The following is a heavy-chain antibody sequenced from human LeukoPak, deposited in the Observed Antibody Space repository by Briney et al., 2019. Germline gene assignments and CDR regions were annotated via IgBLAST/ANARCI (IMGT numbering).Heavy chain of an antibody. V-gene: IGHV4-39*01. J-gene: IGHJ5*02. D-gene: IGHD3-10*01. CDR2: IYYSGST. CDR3: ARPSITMVRGFDP. Sequence: SETLSLTCTVSGGSISSSSYYWGWIRQPPGKGLEWIGSIYYSGSTYYNPSLKSRVTISVDTSKNQFSLKLSSVTAANTAVYYCARPSITMVRGFDPWGQGTLVTVSS. CDR1: GGSISSSSYY.